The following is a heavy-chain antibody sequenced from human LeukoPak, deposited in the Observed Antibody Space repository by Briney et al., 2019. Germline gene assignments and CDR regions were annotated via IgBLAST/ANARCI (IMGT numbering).Heavy chain of an antibody. Sequence: SETLSLTCTVSGGSISSSSYYWGWIRQPPGKGLEWIGSIYYSGSTYYNPSLKSRVTISVDTSKNQFSLKLSSVTAADTAVYYCARVTGTTYPGYYYYYYMDVWGKGTTVTASS. CDR1: GGSISSSSYY. V-gene: IGHV4-39*01. J-gene: IGHJ6*03. D-gene: IGHD1-7*01. CDR3: ARVTGTTYPGYYYYYYMDV. CDR2: IYYSGST.